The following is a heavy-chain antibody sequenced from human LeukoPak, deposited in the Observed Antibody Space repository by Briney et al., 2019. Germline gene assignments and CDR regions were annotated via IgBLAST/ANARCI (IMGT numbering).Heavy chain of an antibody. CDR1: GFTFSSNW. D-gene: IGHD3-9*01. CDR3: ARDSLELRYFDWSYFDY. Sequence: GGSLRLSCAASGFTFSSNWMTWVRQAPGKGLEWVANIKQDGSEKYYVDSVKGRFTISRDNAKNSLYLQMNSLRAEDTAVYYCARDSLELRYFDWSYFDYWGQGTLVTVSS. J-gene: IGHJ4*02. CDR2: IKQDGSEK. V-gene: IGHV3-7*01.